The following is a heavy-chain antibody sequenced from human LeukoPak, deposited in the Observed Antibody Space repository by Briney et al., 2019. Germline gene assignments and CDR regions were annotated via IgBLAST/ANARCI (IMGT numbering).Heavy chain of an antibody. J-gene: IGHJ4*02. V-gene: IGHV4-61*02. CDR2: ISTSGST. CDR3: ARDDGDYGFDY. CDR1: GGSISSATYS. D-gene: IGHD4-17*01. Sequence: PSETLSLTCTVSGGSISSATYSWSWIRQPAGKGLEWTGRISTSGSTNYNPSFMSRVTISVDTSENQFSLNLSSVTAADTAVYYCARDDGDYGFDYWGQGTLVTVSS.